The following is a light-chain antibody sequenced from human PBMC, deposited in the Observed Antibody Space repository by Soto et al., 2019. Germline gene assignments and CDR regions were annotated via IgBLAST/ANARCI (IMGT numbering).Light chain of an antibody. CDR1: SSDVGGYNY. J-gene: IGLJ1*01. Sequence: QSVLTQPASVSGSPGQSITISCTGSSSDVGGYNYVSWYQQHPGKDPKLMIYDVSNRPSGVSNRFSGSKSGNTASLTITGLQSEYEADFYCSSYTSNNTLYVFGTGTKVTVL. V-gene: IGLV2-14*01. CDR2: DVS. CDR3: SSYTSNNTLYV.